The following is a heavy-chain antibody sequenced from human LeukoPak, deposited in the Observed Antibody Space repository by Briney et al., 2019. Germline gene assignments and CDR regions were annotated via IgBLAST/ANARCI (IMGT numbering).Heavy chain of an antibody. J-gene: IGHJ4*02. D-gene: IGHD2-2*01. Sequence: ASVKVSCKASGYTFTGYYMHWVRQAPGQGLEWMGWINPNSGGTNYAQKFQGRVTMTRDTSINTAYMELSRLRSDDTAVYYCARGPPSLGYCSSASCGIDYWGQGTLVTVSS. V-gene: IGHV1-2*02. CDR1: GYTFTGYY. CDR3: ARGPPSLGYCSSASCGIDY. CDR2: INPNSGGT.